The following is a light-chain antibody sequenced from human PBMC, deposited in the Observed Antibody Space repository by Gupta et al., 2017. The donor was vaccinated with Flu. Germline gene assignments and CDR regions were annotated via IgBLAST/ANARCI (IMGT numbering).Light chain of an antibody. J-gene: IGLJ3*02. CDR1: SSNIGAGYD. V-gene: IGLV1-40*01. CDR3: QSYDSSRNWV. CDR2: GNS. Sequence: RVTISCTGGSSNIGAGYDVHWYQQLPGTAPNLLIYGNSNRPAGVPDRFSGSKSGTSASLAITGLQAEEEADYYCQSYDSSRNWVFGGGTKLTVL.